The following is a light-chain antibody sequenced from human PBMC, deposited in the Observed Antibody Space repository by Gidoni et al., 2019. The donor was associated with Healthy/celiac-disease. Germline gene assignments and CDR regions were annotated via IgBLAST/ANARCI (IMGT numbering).Light chain of an antibody. J-gene: IGKJ1*01. V-gene: IGKV3-15*01. Sequence: EIVMTQSPATLSVSPGERATLSCRASQSVSSNLAWYQQKPGQAPRRLIYGASTRATGSPARFSGSGSGTEFTLTISSLQSEDFAVYYCQQYNNWPPRTFGQGTKVEIK. CDR2: GAS. CDR1: QSVSSN. CDR3: QQYNNWPPRT.